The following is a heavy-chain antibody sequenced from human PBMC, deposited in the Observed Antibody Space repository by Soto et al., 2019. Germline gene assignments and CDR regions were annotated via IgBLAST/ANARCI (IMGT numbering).Heavy chain of an antibody. CDR3: ARNGIAAAGFDY. D-gene: IGHD6-13*01. Sequence: PSETLSLTCTVSGGSLSSYYWSWIRQPPGKGLEWIGYIYYSGSTNYNPSLKSRVTISVDTSKNQFSLKLSSVTAADTAVYYCARNGIAAAGFDYWGQGTLVTVSS. CDR1: GGSLSSYY. CDR2: IYYSGST. J-gene: IGHJ4*02. V-gene: IGHV4-59*08.